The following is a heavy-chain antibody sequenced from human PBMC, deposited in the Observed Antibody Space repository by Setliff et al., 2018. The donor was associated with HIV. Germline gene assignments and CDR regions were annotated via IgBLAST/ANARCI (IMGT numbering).Heavy chain of an antibody. CDR1: GYSISSGYY. J-gene: IGHJ4*02. Sequence: PSETLSLTCTVSGYSISSGYYWGWIRQPPGKGLEWIGSVYHSGTAYYNPSLVSRVTISLRTSENQFSLRLTSVTATDTAVYYCARVPYTGTSYFDYWGQGTLVTVSS. V-gene: IGHV4-38-2*02. D-gene: IGHD7-27*01. CDR2: VYHSGTA. CDR3: ARVPYTGTSYFDY.